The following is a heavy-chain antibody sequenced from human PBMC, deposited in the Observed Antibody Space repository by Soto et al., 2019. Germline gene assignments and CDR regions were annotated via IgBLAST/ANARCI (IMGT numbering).Heavy chain of an antibody. Sequence: GGSLTLAGAACGFNCVTYSMSWVRQAPGKGLEWVAGISDDGTTTNYEDSVRGRFPISRENPKTTLYLQMDNLKPDDTAIYYCAKGPRAKSSGAGAHWGQGT. CDR3: AKGPRAKSSGAGAH. CDR1: GFNCVTYS. J-gene: IGHJ4*02. D-gene: IGHD7-27*01. CDR2: ISDDGTTT. V-gene: IGHV3-23*01.